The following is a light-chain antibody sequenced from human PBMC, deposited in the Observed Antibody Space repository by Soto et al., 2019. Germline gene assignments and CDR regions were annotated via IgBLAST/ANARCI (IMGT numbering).Light chain of an antibody. J-gene: IGKJ5*01. CDR1: QSVFSNY. CDR3: QQYSNSPVT. V-gene: IGKV3-20*01. Sequence: ESVLTQSPGTLSWSPGERVTLSCRASQSVFSNYLAWYQQKPGQAPRLLIYGASIRATGIPDRFSGSASGTDFTLTISRLEPEDVAVYYCQQYSNSPVTSGQGTRLDIK. CDR2: GAS.